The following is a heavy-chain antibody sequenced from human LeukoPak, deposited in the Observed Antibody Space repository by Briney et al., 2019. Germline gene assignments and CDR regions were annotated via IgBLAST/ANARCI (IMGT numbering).Heavy chain of an antibody. CDR3: ATVPGIAVAVTTRWFDP. CDR2: FDPEDGET. V-gene: IGHV1-24*01. D-gene: IGHD6-19*01. CDR1: GYSLTELS. Sequence: ASVKVSCKVSGYSLTELSMHWVRQAPGKGLEWMGGFDPEDGETIYAQKFQGRVTMTEDTSTDTAYMELSSLRSEDTAVYYCATVPGIAVAVTTRWFDPWGQGTLVTLSS. J-gene: IGHJ5*02.